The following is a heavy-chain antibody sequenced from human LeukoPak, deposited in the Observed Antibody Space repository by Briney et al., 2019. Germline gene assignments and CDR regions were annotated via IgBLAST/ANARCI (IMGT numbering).Heavy chain of an antibody. Sequence: AGRSLRLSCAASGFTFSSYGMHWVRQAPGKGLEWVAVISYDGSNKYYADSVKGRFTISRDNSKNTLYLQMNSLRAEDTAVYYCAKDQTTVTLIDYWGQGTLVTVSS. CDR2: ISYDGSNK. J-gene: IGHJ4*02. CDR3: AKDQTTVTLIDY. D-gene: IGHD4-17*01. CDR1: GFTFSSYG. V-gene: IGHV3-30*18.